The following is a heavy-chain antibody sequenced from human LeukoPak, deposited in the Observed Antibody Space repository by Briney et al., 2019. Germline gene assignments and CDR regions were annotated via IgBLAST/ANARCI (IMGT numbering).Heavy chain of an antibody. Sequence: ASVKVSCKASGYTFTSYGISWVRQAPGQGLEWMGWISAYNGNTNYAQKLQGRVTMTTDTSTSTACMELRSLRSDDTAVYYCARDPHYYDSSGYPTFDYWGQGTLVTVSS. J-gene: IGHJ4*02. CDR3: ARDPHYYDSSGYPTFDY. D-gene: IGHD3-22*01. CDR2: ISAYNGNT. V-gene: IGHV1-18*01. CDR1: GYTFTSYG.